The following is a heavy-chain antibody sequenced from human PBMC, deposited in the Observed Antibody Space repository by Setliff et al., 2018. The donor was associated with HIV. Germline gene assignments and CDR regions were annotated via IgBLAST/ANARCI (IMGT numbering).Heavy chain of an antibody. Sequence: PGGSLRLSCAASGFTFGRHWMSWVRQAPGKGLEWVSSISSSSSYIYYADSVKGRFTISRDNAKNSLYLQMNSLRAEDTAVYYCASARIPTGGTSTSLDYWGQGALVTVSS. D-gene: IGHD1-1*01. V-gene: IGHV3-21*01. CDR3: ASARIPTGGTSTSLDY. CDR1: GFTFGRHW. J-gene: IGHJ4*02. CDR2: ISSSSSYI.